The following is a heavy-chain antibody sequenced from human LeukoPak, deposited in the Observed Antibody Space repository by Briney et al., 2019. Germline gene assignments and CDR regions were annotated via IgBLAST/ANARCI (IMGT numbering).Heavy chain of an antibody. CDR3: ARHRGTAMVLN. D-gene: IGHD5-18*01. V-gene: IGHV4-34*01. Sequence: SETLSLTCAVYGGSFSGYYWSWIRQPPGKGLEWIGEINHSGSTNYNPSLKSRVTISVDTSKNQFSLKLSSVTAADTAVYCCARHRGTAMVLNWGQGTLVTVSS. CDR2: INHSGST. J-gene: IGHJ4*02. CDR1: GGSFSGYY.